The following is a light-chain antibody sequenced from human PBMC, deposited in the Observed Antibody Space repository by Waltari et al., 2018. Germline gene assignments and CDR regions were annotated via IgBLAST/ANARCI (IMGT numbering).Light chain of an antibody. CDR2: DVN. CDR1: SSDVGGYNY. J-gene: IGLJ1*01. Sequence: QSALTQPASVSGSPGQSITISCTGTSSDVGGYNYVTWYQQHPGKAPKVMIYDVNNRPSGVFTRFSAANSGNTASLTISGLQAEDEADYYCGSYTSSTTPYVFGTGTKVTVL. V-gene: IGLV2-14*01. CDR3: GSYTSSTTPYV.